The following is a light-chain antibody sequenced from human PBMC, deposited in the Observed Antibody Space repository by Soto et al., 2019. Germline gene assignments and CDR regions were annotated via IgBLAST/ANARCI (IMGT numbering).Light chain of an antibody. CDR1: SSDVGSYNL. J-gene: IGLJ1*01. Sequence: QSVLTQPASVSGSPGQSITISCTGTSSDVGSYNLVSWYQQHPGKAPKLMIYEGSKRPSGVSNRFSGSKSGNTASLTISGLQAEDEADYYCCSYAGSSTFYVLGTGTRSPS. V-gene: IGLV2-23*01. CDR2: EGS. CDR3: CSYAGSSTFYV.